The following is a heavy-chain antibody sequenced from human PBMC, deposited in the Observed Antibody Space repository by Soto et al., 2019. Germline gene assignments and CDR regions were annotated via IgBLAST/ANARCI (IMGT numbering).Heavy chain of an antibody. Sequence: SETLSLTCTVSGDSINTPHYYWSWIRQSPGKGLEWIGYIYYSGSTYYNPTLKSRVIISEDTPNNQFSLKLSSVTAADTAVYYCARDQLEGNWFDPWGQGTLVTVSS. D-gene: IGHD1-1*01. CDR2: IYYSGST. V-gene: IGHV4-30-4*01. J-gene: IGHJ5*02. CDR3: ARDQLEGNWFDP. CDR1: GDSINTPHYY.